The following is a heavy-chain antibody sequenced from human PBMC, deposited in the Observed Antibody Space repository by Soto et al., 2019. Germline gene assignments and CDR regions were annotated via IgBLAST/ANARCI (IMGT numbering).Heavy chain of an antibody. CDR3: AKDYSSSSSTYYGMDV. V-gene: IGHV3-30*18. J-gene: IGHJ6*02. CDR2: ISYDGSNK. Sequence: GGSLRLSCAASGFTFSSYGMHWVRQAPGKGLEWVAVISYDGSNKYYADSVKGRFTISRDNSKNTLYLQMNGLRAEDTAVYYCAKDYSSSSSTYYGMDVWGQGTTVTVSS. D-gene: IGHD6-6*01. CDR1: GFTFSSYG.